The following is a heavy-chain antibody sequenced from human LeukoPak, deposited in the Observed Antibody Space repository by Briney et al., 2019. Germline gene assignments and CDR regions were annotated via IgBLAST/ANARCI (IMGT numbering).Heavy chain of an antibody. CDR1: GFTFSSYA. D-gene: IGHD6-13*01. J-gene: IGHJ4*02. CDR3: ARDAGIAMYYFDY. CDR2: ISYDGSNK. Sequence: GRSLRLSCAASGFTFSSYAMHWVRQAPGKGLEWVAVISYDGSNKYYADSVKGRFTISRDNSKNTLYLQMNSLRAEDTAVYYCARDAGIAMYYFDYWGQGTLVTVSS. V-gene: IGHV3-30-3*01.